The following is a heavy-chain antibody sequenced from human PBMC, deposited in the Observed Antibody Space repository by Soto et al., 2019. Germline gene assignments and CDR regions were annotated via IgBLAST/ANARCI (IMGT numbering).Heavy chain of an antibody. J-gene: IGHJ4*02. CDR2: IRYSGNT. D-gene: IGHD2-15*01. CDR1: GGSVSSGDYY. V-gene: IGHV4-31*03. CDR3: ARAFCSGNTCYSFDY. Sequence: QVQLQESGPGLVKPSQTLSLTCTVSGGSVSSGDYYWSWIRQDPGKGLEWIGYIRYSGNTYYKPSLKRRVTISGDTSKNQFSLNLSSVTAADTAVYYCARAFCSGNTCYSFDYWGQGTLVTVSS.